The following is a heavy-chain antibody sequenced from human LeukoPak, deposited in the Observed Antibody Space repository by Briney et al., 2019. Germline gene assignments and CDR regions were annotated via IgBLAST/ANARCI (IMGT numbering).Heavy chain of an antibody. J-gene: IGHJ4*02. CDR2: IKSKTDGGTT. CDR3: TTDLERGGYSYGWGSN. V-gene: IGHV3-15*01. Sequence: GGSLRLSCAASGFTFSGSAMHWVRQASGKGLEWVGRIKSKTDGGTTDYAAPVKGRLTISRDDSKNTLYLQMNSLKTEDTAVYYCTTDLERGGYSYGWGSNWGQGTLVTVSS. CDR1: GFTFSGSA. D-gene: IGHD5-18*01.